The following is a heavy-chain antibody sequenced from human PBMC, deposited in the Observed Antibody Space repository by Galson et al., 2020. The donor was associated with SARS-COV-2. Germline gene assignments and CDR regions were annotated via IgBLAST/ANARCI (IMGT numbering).Heavy chain of an antibody. CDR2: ISSSSSDT. J-gene: IGHJ5*01. CDR1: GFTFSDFH. CDR3: ARVYHPLWFGS. Sequence: GESLKISCAASGFTFSDFHMSWIRQAPGKGLEWVSYISSSSSDTNYADSVKGRFTISRDNAKNSLYLQMNSLRAEDTAVYFCARVYHPLWFGSWGQGTRVTVSS. D-gene: IGHD2-2*01. V-gene: IGHV3-11*05.